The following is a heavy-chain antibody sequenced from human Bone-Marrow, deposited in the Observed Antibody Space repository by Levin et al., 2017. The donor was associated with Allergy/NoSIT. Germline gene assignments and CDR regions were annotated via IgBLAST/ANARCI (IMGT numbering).Heavy chain of an antibody. V-gene: IGHV4-39*07. CDR3: AKDPVGQGY. Sequence: PSETLSLTCLVSGGSISSGSRYWDWIRQPPGKGLEWIGSFHYSSSGSTYYNPSLKSRDTISVDTSKNQFSLHLRSVTAAGTAVYYWAKDPVGQGYWGQGTLDTVS. CDR2: FHYSSSGST. CDR1: GGSISSGSRY. J-gene: IGHJ4*02.